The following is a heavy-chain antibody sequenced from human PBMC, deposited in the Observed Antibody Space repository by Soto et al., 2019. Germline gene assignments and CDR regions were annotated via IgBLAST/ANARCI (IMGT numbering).Heavy chain of an antibody. CDR2: IYHTGST. Sequence: PSETLSLTCVVSGDSISSTHWWTWVRQTPGKGLEWIGEIYHTGSTKYNPSLKNRVTISVDKSNNEFSLNLKSVTAADTAVYYCMSDYGDSGYWGQGTLVTVSS. J-gene: IGHJ4*02. CDR3: MSDYGDSGY. D-gene: IGHD2-15*01. V-gene: IGHV4-4*02. CDR1: GDSISSTHW.